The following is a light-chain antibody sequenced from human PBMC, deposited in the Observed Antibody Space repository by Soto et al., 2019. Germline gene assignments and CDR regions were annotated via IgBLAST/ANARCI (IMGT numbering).Light chain of an antibody. J-gene: IGKJ5*01. CDR1: QSINSN. V-gene: IGKV3-15*01. CDR3: QQTDSFPIT. CDR2: GAS. Sequence: VMTQSPATLSVSPGERATLSCTASQSINSNLAWYQQRPGQAPRLLIYGASTRATGIPARFSGSGSGTEFTLTISSLQSEDFAVYYCQQTDSFPITFGQGTRLEI.